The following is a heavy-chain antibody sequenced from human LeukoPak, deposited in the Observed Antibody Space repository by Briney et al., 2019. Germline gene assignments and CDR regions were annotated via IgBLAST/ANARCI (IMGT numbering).Heavy chain of an antibody. CDR1: GFTFSSYS. D-gene: IGHD3-10*01. CDR2: ISWDGGST. V-gene: IGHV3-43D*03. CDR3: AKTAYGSGRFGYMDV. Sequence: GGSLRLSCAASGFTFSSYSMNWVRQAPGKGLEWVSLISWDGGSTYYADSVKGRFTISRDNSKNSLYVQMNSLRADDTALYYCAKTAYGSGRFGYMDVWGKGTTVTVSS. J-gene: IGHJ6*03.